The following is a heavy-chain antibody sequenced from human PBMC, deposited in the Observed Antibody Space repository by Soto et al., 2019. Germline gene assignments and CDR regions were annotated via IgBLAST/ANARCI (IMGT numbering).Heavy chain of an antibody. D-gene: IGHD3-22*01. Sequence: PSETLSLTCTVSGGSIIDGYYWTWIRQHPGKGLEWIGSISASGSTSYNPSLKSRLTVSVDKSKNQFSLNLRSVTAADTAVYYCARRDRSGFSYWLDTWGQGTLVTVSS. V-gene: IGHV4-31*03. CDR2: ISASGST. CDR3: ARRDRSGFSYWLDT. J-gene: IGHJ5*02. CDR1: GGSIIDGYY.